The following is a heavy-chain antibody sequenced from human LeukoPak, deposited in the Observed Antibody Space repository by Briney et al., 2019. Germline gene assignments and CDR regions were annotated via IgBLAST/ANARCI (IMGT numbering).Heavy chain of an antibody. J-gene: IGHJ4*02. CDR2: ISTYNGNT. V-gene: IGHV1-18*01. CDR1: GYTFTSHG. D-gene: IGHD2-21*01. Sequence: ASVKVSCKASGYTFTSHGISWVRQAPGQGLEWMGWISTYNGNTNYAQKLQGRVSMTTDTSTSTAYMDLRSLRSDDTAVYYCARVRPTLGVGHGDCNYWGQGTLVTVSS. CDR3: ARVRPTLGVGHGDCNY.